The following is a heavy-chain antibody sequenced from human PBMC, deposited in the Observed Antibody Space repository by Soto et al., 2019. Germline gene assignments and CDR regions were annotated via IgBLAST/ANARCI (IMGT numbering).Heavy chain of an antibody. Sequence: EVQLVESGGGLVQPGGSLRLSCAASGFTFSSYSMNWVRQAPGKGLEWVSYISSSSSTIYYADSVKGRFTISRDNAKNSLYLQMNSLRAEDTAVYYCAREVSDAFLTGYYNVNYFDYWGQGTLVTVSS. CDR2: ISSSSSTI. V-gene: IGHV3-48*01. CDR1: GFTFSSYS. CDR3: AREVSDAFLTGYYNVNYFDY. D-gene: IGHD3-9*01. J-gene: IGHJ4*02.